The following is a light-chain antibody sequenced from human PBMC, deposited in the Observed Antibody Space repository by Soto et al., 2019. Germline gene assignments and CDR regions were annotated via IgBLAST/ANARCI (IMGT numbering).Light chain of an antibody. CDR3: QQYDNLPPFT. J-gene: IGKJ3*01. V-gene: IGKV1-33*01. CDR1: QDIRTS. Sequence: DIQMTQSPSSVSASVGARVSITCQASQDIRTSLSWFQQKPGRAPKLLIYGASNLETGVPSRFRGSGSGRDFTFTISSLQPEDIATYYCQQYDNLPPFTFGPGTKVDIK. CDR2: GAS.